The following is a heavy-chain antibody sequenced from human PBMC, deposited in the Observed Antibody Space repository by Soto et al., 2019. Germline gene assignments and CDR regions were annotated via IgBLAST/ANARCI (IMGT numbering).Heavy chain of an antibody. Sequence: ASVKVSCKASGYTFTAFYMNWVRQAPGQGLEWMGWVNPNTGVTKYAQKFQGRVTMTRDTSINTAYMELSGLTSDDTAVYYCTTLRLDPWGQGTLVAVSS. CDR3: TTLRLDP. J-gene: IGHJ5*02. V-gene: IGHV1-2*02. CDR2: VNPNTGVT. D-gene: IGHD3-9*01. CDR1: GYTFTAFY.